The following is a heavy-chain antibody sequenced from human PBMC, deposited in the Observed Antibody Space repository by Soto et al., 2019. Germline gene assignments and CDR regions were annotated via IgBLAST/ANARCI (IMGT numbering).Heavy chain of an antibody. CDR2: ISGSGGST. CDR1: GFTFSSYA. D-gene: IGHD3-10*01. J-gene: IGHJ4*02. Sequence: GGSLRLSCAASGFTFSSYAMSWVRQAPGKGLEWVSAISGSGGSTYYADSVKGRFTISRDNSKNTLYLQMNSLRAEDTAVYYCAKGPTVWFGELPTNYWGQGTLVTVSS. CDR3: AKGPTVWFGELPTNY. V-gene: IGHV3-23*01.